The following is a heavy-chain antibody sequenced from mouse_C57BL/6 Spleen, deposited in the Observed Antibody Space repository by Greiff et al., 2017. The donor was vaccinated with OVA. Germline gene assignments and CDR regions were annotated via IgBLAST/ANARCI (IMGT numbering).Heavy chain of an antibody. Sequence: QVQLQQPGAELVKPGASVKLSCKASGYTFTSYWMQWVKQRPGQGIEWIGEMDPSDSYTNYNQKFKGKATLNVDTSSSTAYMQLSSLTSEDSAVYYCARGWLLEGWYFDVWGTGTTVTVSS. CDR2: MDPSDSYT. J-gene: IGHJ1*03. CDR3: ARGWLLEGWYFDV. V-gene: IGHV1-50*01. D-gene: IGHD2-3*01. CDR1: GYTFTSYW.